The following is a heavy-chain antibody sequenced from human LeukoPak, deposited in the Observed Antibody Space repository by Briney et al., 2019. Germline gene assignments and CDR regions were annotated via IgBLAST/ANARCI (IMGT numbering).Heavy chain of an antibody. CDR2: IYSGGRT. V-gene: IGHV3-53*01. CDR3: ARGSPLWPPFDY. D-gene: IGHD3-10*01. Sequence: GGSLRLSCAASGFTVSSNYMSWVRQAPGKGLEWVSVIYSGGRTYYADSVKGRFTISRDNSKNTLYLQMNSLRAEDTAVYYCARGSPLWPPFDYWGQGTLVTVSS. CDR1: GFTVSSNY. J-gene: IGHJ4*02.